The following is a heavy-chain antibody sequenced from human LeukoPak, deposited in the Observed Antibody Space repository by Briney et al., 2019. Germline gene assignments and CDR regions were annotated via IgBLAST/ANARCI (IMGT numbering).Heavy chain of an antibody. CDR1: GFTFSSYG. CDR2: IWYDGSNK. D-gene: IGHD1-26*01. CDR3: ARDSGSYIDY. Sequence: QTGGSLRLSCAASGFTFSSYGMHWFRQAPGKGLEWVAVIWYDGSNKYYADSVEGRFTISRDNSKNTLYLQMNSLRAEDTAVYYCARDSGSYIDYWAREPWSPSPQ. V-gene: IGHV3-33*01. J-gene: IGHJ4*02.